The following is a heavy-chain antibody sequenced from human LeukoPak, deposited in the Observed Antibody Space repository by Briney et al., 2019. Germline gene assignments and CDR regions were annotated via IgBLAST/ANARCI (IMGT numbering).Heavy chain of an antibody. CDR3: ARGGRKGGPFHC. D-gene: IGHD1-26*01. CDR2: INHSGST. J-gene: IGHJ4*02. CDR1: GGSFSGYY. Sequence: EPSETLSLTCAVYGGSFSGYYWSWIRQPPGKGLEWIGEINHSGSTNYNPSLKSRVTISVDTSKNQFSLKLSSVTAADTAVYYCARGGRKGGPFHCWGQGTLVTVSS. V-gene: IGHV4-34*01.